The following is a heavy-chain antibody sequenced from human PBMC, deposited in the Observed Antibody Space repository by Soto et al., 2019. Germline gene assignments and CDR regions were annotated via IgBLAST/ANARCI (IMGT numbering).Heavy chain of an antibody. V-gene: IGHV3-7*01. CDR1: GFTFSSYW. J-gene: IGHJ3*02. CDR3: ARGATTPYDFWSGYYSGRDAFDI. D-gene: IGHD3-3*01. Sequence: EVQLVESGGGLVQPGGSLRLSCAASGFTFSSYWMSWVRQAPGKGLEWVANIKQDGSEKYYVDSVKGRFTISRDNAKNSTYLQMNSLRAEDTAVYYCARGATTPYDFWSGYYSGRDAFDIWGQGTMVTVSS. CDR2: IKQDGSEK.